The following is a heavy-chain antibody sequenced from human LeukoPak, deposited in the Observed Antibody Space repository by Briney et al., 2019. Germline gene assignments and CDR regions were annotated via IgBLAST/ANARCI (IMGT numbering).Heavy chain of an antibody. Sequence: GGSLRLSCAASGFTFSNAWLHWVRQAPGKGLQWVAVISYDGSSEYYADSVKGRFIISRDNSKNTLYLQVNSLRAEDTAVYYCAKDSDIAVAGTDDAFDLWGQGTMVTVSS. V-gene: IGHV3-30*18. CDR1: GFTFSNAW. J-gene: IGHJ3*01. CDR3: AKDSDIAVAGTDDAFDL. D-gene: IGHD6-19*01. CDR2: ISYDGSSE.